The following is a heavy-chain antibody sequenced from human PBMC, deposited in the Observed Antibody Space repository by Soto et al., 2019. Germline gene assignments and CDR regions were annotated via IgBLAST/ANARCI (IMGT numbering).Heavy chain of an antibody. CDR1: GFTFSIYN. J-gene: IGHJ5*02. V-gene: IGHV3-48*01. Sequence: PGGSLRLSCAASGFTFSIYNINWVRQAPGKGLEWVSFISGSGTSIYYADSVKGRFTISRDNARNSLYLQMNSLRAEDTAVYYCELDYDFWSADEDWFDPWGQGTLVNVSS. CDR2: ISGSGTSI. D-gene: IGHD3-3*01. CDR3: ELDYDFWSADEDWFDP.